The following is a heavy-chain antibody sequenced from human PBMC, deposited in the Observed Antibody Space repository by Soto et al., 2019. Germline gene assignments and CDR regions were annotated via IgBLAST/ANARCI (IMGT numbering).Heavy chain of an antibody. CDR2: IYPGDSDT. J-gene: IGHJ3*02. V-gene: IGHV5-51*01. D-gene: IGHD5-12*01. CDR1: GYSFTSYW. CDR3: ARGGYESALHDAFDI. Sequence: GESLKISCKGSGYSFTSYWIVWVRQMPGKGLEWMGIIYPGDSDTRYSPSFQGQVTISADKSISTAYLQWSSLKASDTAMYYCARGGYESALHDAFDIWGQGTMVTLSS.